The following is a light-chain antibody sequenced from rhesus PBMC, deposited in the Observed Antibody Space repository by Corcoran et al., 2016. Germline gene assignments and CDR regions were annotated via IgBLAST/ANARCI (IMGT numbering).Light chain of an antibody. Sequence: DIQMTQSPSSLSASVGDRVTITCRASQTTSTYLAWYQQKPGKVPNLLILAASTLQSGVPSRFSGTGSRTDFTRTISSLQPEDFATYYCQQHYSLPLTFGGGTSVELK. CDR1: QTTSTY. V-gene: IGKV1-44*03. CDR2: AAS. CDR3: QQHYSLPLT. J-gene: IGKJ4*01.